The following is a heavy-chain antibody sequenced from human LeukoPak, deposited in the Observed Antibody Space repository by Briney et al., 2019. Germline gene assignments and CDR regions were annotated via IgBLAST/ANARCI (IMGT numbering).Heavy chain of an antibody. V-gene: IGHV4-39*07. CDR3: ARPSLSIAVAANYFDY. D-gene: IGHD6-19*01. CDR1: GASISSGGYY. CDR2: IYYSGST. Sequence: PSETLSLTCTVSGASISSGGYYWGWIRQPPGKGLEWIGNIYYSGSTYYNPSLKSRVTISVDTSENQFSLKLNSVTDADTAVYYCARPSLSIAVAANYFDYWGQGTLVSVSS. J-gene: IGHJ4*02.